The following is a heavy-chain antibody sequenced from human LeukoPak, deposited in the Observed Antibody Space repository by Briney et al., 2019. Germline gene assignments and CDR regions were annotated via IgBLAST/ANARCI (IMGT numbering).Heavy chain of an antibody. Sequence: GGSLRLSCAASGFTFSDYYMSWFRQAPGKGLECISYISKSGDSIYYADPVKGRFTVSRDNAKDSLYVQMNSLRAEDTAVYYCVREPSSRYSYGYCDYWGQGTLVTVSS. CDR3: VREPSSRYSYGYCDY. CDR1: GFTFSDYY. V-gene: IGHV3-11*01. CDR2: ISKSGDSI. D-gene: IGHD5-18*01. J-gene: IGHJ4*02.